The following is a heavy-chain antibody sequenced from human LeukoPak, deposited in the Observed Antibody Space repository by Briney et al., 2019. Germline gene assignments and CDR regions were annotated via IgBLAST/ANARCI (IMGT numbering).Heavy chain of an antibody. CDR2: IYYSGRT. Sequence: SETLSLTCTVSGGSIISYYWSCIRQPPGKGLEWIGYIYYSGRTNYNPSLKSRVTISVDTSKNQFSLKLSSVTAADTAVYYCARGDRYSYGSYYFDYWGQGTLVTVSS. D-gene: IGHD5-18*01. CDR3: ARGDRYSYGSYYFDY. V-gene: IGHV4-59*12. J-gene: IGHJ4*02. CDR1: GGSIISYY.